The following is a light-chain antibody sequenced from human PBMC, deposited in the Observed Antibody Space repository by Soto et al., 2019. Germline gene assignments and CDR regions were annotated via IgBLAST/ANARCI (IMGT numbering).Light chain of an antibody. V-gene: IGLV2-14*01. CDR3: SSYTSSSTYV. J-gene: IGLJ1*01. Sequence: QSALTQPASVSGSPGQSITISCTGTSSDVGGYNYVSWYQQHPGKAPKLMIYDVSNWPSGVSNRFSGSKSGNTASLTISGLQADDEADYYCSSYTSSSTYVFGTGTKVTVL. CDR1: SSDVGGYNY. CDR2: DVS.